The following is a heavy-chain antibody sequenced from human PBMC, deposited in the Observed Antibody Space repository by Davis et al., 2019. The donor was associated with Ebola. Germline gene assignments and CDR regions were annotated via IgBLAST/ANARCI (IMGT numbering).Heavy chain of an antibody. V-gene: IGHV3-11*06. CDR2: ISNSSSYT. J-gene: IGHJ4*02. D-gene: IGHD2-2*01. CDR3: ARAGWDIVVVPAAHHTFDY. Sequence: GGSLRLSCAASGFTVSSNYMSWIRQAPGKGLEWVSYISNSSSYTNYADSVKGRFTISRDNAKNSLYLQMNSLRAEDTAVYYCARAGWDIVVVPAAHHTFDYWGQGTLVTVSS. CDR1: GFTVSSNY.